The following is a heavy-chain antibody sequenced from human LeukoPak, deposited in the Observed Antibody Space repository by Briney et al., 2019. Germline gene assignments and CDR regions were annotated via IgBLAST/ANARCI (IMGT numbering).Heavy chain of an antibody. CDR2: ISSYGHSHST. D-gene: IGHD3-22*01. V-gene: IGHV3-21*04. J-gene: IGHJ3*02. Sequence: GGSLRLSCVASGFTFSSYTMNWVRQAPGKGLVWVSAISSYGHSHSTYYADSVKGRFTISRDNSKNSLYLQMNSLRTEDTALYYCAKARGLIGGAFDIWGQGTMVTVSS. CDR1: GFTFSSYT. CDR3: AKARGLIGGAFDI.